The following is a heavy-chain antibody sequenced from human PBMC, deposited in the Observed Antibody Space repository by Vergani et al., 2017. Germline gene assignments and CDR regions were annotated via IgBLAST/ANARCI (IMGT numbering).Heavy chain of an antibody. Sequence: QVQLQESGPGLVKPSETLSLTCTVSNDSVSNTFYYWGWIRQTPGKGLEWIGSIYTSGSTNYNPSLKSRVTISVDTSKNQFSLKLSSVTAADTAVYYCARGQISSGYYDAFDIWGQGTMVTVSS. D-gene: IGHD3-22*01. J-gene: IGHJ3*02. CDR1: NDSVSNTFYY. CDR3: ARGQISSGYYDAFDI. CDR2: IYTSGST. V-gene: IGHV4-39*07.